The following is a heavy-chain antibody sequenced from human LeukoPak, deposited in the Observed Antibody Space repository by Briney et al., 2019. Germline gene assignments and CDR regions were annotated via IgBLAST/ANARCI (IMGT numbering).Heavy chain of an antibody. CDR1: GFTFSSYG. CDR2: ISSSSSYI. D-gene: IGHD2-2*01. Sequence: GGSLRLSCAASGFTFSSYGMHWVRQAPGKGLEWVSSISSSSSYIYYADSVKGRFTISRDNAKNSLYLQMNSLRAEDTAVYYCARVQPLYGMDVWGQGTTVTVSS. J-gene: IGHJ6*02. V-gene: IGHV3-21*01. CDR3: ARVQPLYGMDV.